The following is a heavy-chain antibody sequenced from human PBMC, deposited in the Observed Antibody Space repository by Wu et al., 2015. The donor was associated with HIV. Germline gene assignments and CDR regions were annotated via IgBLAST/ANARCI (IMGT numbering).Heavy chain of an antibody. V-gene: IGHV1-2*02. CDR3: ARAADIVVVVAATPWFDP. CDR2: INPNSGGT. D-gene: IGHD2-15*01. CDR1: GDTLTDYY. Sequence: QVQLVQSGAEVKKPGASVKVSCRASGDTLTDYYMHWVRQAPGQGLEWMGWINPNSGGTNYAQKFQGRVTMTRDTSISTAYMELSRLRSDDTAVYYCARAADIVVVVAATPWFDPGAREPWSPSPQ. J-gene: IGHJ5*02.